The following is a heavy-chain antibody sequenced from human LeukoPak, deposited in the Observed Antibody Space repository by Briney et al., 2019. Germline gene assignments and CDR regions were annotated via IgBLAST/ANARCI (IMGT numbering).Heavy chain of an antibody. D-gene: IGHD1-1*01. Sequence: KPGESLRISCKGSGYNFPTYWISWVRQMPGKGLEWMGRIDPSDSYTNYSPAFQGHVTISVDKSVNTAYLQWSSLKASDTATYYCSRHLSTGIVLDSWGQGTLLTVSS. CDR1: GYNFPTYW. V-gene: IGHV5-10-1*01. J-gene: IGHJ4*02. CDR2: IDPSDSYT. CDR3: SRHLSTGIVLDS.